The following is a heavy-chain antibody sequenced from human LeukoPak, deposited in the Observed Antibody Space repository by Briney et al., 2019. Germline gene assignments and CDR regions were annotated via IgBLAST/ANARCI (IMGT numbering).Heavy chain of an antibody. Sequence: GGSLRLSCAASGFTFSSYNMNWVRQAPGKGLEWLSYISTGSSTIYYADSVKGRFTISRDNAKNSLYLQMNSLRAEDTAVYYCARDSVFFVWGFDYWGLGTLVTVSS. CDR3: ARDSVFFVWGFDY. D-gene: IGHD3-3*01. CDR1: GFTFSSYN. CDR2: ISTGSSTI. J-gene: IGHJ4*02. V-gene: IGHV3-48*01.